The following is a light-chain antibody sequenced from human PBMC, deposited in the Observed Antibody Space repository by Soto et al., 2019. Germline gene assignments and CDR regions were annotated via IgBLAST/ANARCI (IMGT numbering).Light chain of an antibody. CDR1: QSVSSSY. Sequence: EIVLTQSPGTLSLSPGERATLSCRASQSVSSSYLAWYQQKPGQAPRLLIYGASSRATGIPDRFSGSVSGTGFTLTINYLQPDDFATYYCQESSSDSYTFGQGTKLEIK. CDR2: GAS. V-gene: IGKV3-20*01. CDR3: QESSSDSYT. J-gene: IGKJ2*01.